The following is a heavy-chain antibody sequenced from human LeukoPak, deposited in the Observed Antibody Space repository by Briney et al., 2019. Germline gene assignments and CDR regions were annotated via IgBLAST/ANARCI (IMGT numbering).Heavy chain of an antibody. CDR2: VYYSGST. V-gene: IGHV4-59*08. J-gene: IGHJ5*01. Sequence: SETLSLTCSVSGDSFSNYYWTWIRQPPGKGLGWIGYVYYSGSTNYNPSLKTRLHLSVDTSKNRFSLKLSSVTAADTAVYYCASSPRLTNSWFLFDSWGHGTLVTVPS. D-gene: IGHD6-13*01. CDR1: GDSFSNYY. CDR3: ASSPRLTNSWFLFDS.